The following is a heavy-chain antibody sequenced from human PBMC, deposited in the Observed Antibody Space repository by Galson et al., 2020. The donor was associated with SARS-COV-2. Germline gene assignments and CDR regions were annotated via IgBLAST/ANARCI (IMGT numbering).Heavy chain of an antibody. V-gene: IGHV4-31*03. Sequence: SETLSLTCTVSGGSISSGGYYWSWIRQHPGKGLEWIGYIYYSGSTYYNPSLKSRVTISVDTSKNQFSLKLSSVTAADTAVYYCARDGGRYNWNGVDYWGQGTLVTVSS. J-gene: IGHJ4*02. D-gene: IGHD1-20*01. CDR2: IYYSGST. CDR1: GGSISSGGYY. CDR3: ARDGGRYNWNGVDY.